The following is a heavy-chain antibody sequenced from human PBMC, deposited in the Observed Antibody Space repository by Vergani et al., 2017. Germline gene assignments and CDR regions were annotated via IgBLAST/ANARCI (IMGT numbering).Heavy chain of an antibody. CDR1: GGSISSYY. CDR2: IYYSGST. J-gene: IGHJ6*03. Sequence: QVQLQESGPGLVKPSETLSLTCTVSGGSISSYYWSWIRQPPGKGLEWIGYIYYSGSTNYNPSLKSRVTISVDTSKNQFSLKLSSVTAAETAVYYCAATTGTTWGYSYSNDMDVWGKGTTVTVSS. D-gene: IGHD4-11*01. CDR3: AATTGTTWGYSYSNDMDV. V-gene: IGHV4-59*01.